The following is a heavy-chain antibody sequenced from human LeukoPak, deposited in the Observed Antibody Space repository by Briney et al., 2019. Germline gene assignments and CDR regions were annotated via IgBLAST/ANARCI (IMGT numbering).Heavy chain of an antibody. V-gene: IGHV3-23*01. CDR2: ISGSGGST. CDR1: GFTFSSYA. J-gene: IGHJ4*02. Sequence: GGSLRLSCAASGFTFSSYAMSWVRQAPGKGLEWVSAISGSGGSTYYADSVKGRFTISRDNSENTLYLQMNSLRAEDTAVYYCAKGNVVTFGGVIVIPYDYWGQGTLVTVSS. D-gene: IGHD3-16*02. CDR3: AKGNVVTFGGVIVIPYDY.